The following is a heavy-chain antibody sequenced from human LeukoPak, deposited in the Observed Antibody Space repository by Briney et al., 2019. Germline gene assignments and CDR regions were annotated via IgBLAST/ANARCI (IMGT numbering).Heavy chain of an antibody. Sequence: GGSLRLSCAASGFTFEDYAMHRVRQAPGKGLEWVSDIGWNSGSKGYADSVKGRFTISRDNAKNSLYLQMNSLRAEDTALYYCAKGSGYSYGYLDYWGQGTLVTVSS. D-gene: IGHD5-18*01. V-gene: IGHV3-9*01. J-gene: IGHJ4*02. CDR3: AKGSGYSYGYLDY. CDR1: GFTFEDYA. CDR2: IGWNSGSK.